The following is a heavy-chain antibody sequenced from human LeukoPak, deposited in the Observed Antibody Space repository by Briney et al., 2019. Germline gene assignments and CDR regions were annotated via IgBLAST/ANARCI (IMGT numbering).Heavy chain of an antibody. CDR2: IITSSGTI. CDR3: ARDHSPTGSYYYYYYMDV. D-gene: IGHD1-26*01. CDR1: GFTFSSYS. Sequence: GGSMRLSWAASGFTFSSYSMNWVRQAPGRGREWVASIITSSGTIYYADSVKGRFIISRDNAKNSLYLQMNSLRAEDTAVFYCARDHSPTGSYYYYYYMDVWGKGTTVTVSS. J-gene: IGHJ6*03. V-gene: IGHV3-48*04.